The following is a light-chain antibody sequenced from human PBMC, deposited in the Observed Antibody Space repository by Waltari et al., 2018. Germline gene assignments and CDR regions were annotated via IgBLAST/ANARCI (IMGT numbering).Light chain of an antibody. CDR1: SSNIGTNP. CDR2: GNN. Sequence: QSVLTQPPSASGTPGQRVTIPCSGSSSNIGTNPVNWYQQGPGTAPKLLIYGNNQRPSGVPDRLSGSKSGTSASLAISGLQSDDEADYYCAAWDDSLNAYVFGPATKVTVL. CDR3: AAWDDSLNAYV. V-gene: IGLV1-44*01. J-gene: IGLJ1*01.